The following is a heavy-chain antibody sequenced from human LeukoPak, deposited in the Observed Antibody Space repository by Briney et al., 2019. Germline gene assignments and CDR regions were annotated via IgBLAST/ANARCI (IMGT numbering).Heavy chain of an antibody. J-gene: IGHJ2*01. Sequence: GGSLRLSCVASGFTFTGHSMHWVRQAPGKGLEWVAVISNDGSDKYYADSVKGRFTISRDNSKSTLYLQMNSLRTEDTAVYYCARRWYFDLWGRGTLVTVSS. CDR2: ISNDGSDK. V-gene: IGHV3-30*04. CDR3: ARRWYFDL. CDR1: GFTFTGHS.